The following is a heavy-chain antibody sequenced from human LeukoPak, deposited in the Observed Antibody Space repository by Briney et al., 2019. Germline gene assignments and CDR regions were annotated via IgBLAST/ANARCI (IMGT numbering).Heavy chain of an antibody. J-gene: IGHJ4*02. V-gene: IGHV4-34*01. D-gene: IGHD6-13*01. CDR1: GGSFSGYY. CDR2: INHSGST. Sequence: SETLSLTCAVYGGSFSGYYWSWIRQPPGKGLEWIGEINHSGSTNYNPSLKSRVTISVDTSKNQFSLKLSSVTAADTAVCYCARESYSSSWYGDYFDYWGQGTLVTVSS. CDR3: ARESYSSSWYGDYFDY.